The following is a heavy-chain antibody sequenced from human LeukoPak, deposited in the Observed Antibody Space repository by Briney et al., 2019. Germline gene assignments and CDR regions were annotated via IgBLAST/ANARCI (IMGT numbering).Heavy chain of an antibody. CDR2: IKQDGSEK. CDR3: ARIRTSYLHAFDI. D-gene: IGHD1-26*01. Sequence: GGSLRRSCAASGFTFSSYWMSWVRQAPGKGLEWVANIKQDGSEKYYVDSVKGRFTISRDNAKNSLYLQMNSLRAEDAAVYYCARIRTSYLHAFDIWGQGTMVTVSS. V-gene: IGHV3-7*01. CDR1: GFTFSSYW. J-gene: IGHJ3*02.